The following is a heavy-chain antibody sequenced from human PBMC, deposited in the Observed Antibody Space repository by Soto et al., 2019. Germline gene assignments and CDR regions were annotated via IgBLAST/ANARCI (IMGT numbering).Heavy chain of an antibody. D-gene: IGHD3-9*01. Sequence: ASVKVSCKASGSTFSTSSINWVSQAPGQGLDWMGGIGAYNGHTSYAQNLHGRLLLTTDTRTRASYMELRSMISDHPAVYFCEPGPPGFAPDSWCPGTLVTVAS. CDR1: GSTFSTSS. CDR2: IGAYNGHT. J-gene: IGHJ4*02. V-gene: IGHV1-18*01. CDR3: EPGPPGFAPDS.